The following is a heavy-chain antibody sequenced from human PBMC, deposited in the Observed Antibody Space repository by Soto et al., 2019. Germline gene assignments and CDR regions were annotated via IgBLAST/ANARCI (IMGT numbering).Heavy chain of an antibody. D-gene: IGHD2-2*01. V-gene: IGHV3-30*03. CDR1: GFTFNTYG. CDR2: ISYDGVNK. Sequence: QVQLVESGGGVVQPGRSLGLSCAASGFTFNTYGMHWVRQAPGKGLKWVAAISYDGVNKYYADSVKGRFTISRDNSKDTLYVQMNSLRPEDTALYYCARSPQPTRGIHWYFDFWGRGILVTVSS. J-gene: IGHJ2*01. CDR3: ARSPQPTRGIHWYFDF.